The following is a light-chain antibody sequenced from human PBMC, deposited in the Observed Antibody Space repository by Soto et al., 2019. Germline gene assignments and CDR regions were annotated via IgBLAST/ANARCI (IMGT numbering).Light chain of an antibody. CDR2: GAS. V-gene: IGKV3-15*01. Sequence: EIVMTQSPATLSVSPGERATLSCRASQSVSSNLAWYQQKPGQAPRLLIYGASTRATGIPARFSGSGSGTAFTLTSSSLHSEDFAVYYCQQYNNSPYTFGQGTKLEIK. J-gene: IGKJ2*01. CDR1: QSVSSN. CDR3: QQYNNSPYT.